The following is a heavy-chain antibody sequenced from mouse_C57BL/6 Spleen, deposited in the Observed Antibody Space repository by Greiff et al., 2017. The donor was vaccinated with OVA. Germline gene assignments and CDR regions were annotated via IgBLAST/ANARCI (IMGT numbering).Heavy chain of an antibody. CDR2: IYPRDGST. J-gene: IGHJ4*01. V-gene: IGHV1-85*01. CDR3: ADSRRGEAGAMDY. CDR1: GYTFTSYD. Sequence: VQVVESGPELVKPGASVKLSCKASGYTFTSYDINWVKQRPGQGLEWIGWIYPRDGSTKYNEKFKGKATLTVDTSSSTAYMELHSLTSEDSAVYFCADSRRGEAGAMDYWGQGTSVTVSS. D-gene: IGHD2-12*01.